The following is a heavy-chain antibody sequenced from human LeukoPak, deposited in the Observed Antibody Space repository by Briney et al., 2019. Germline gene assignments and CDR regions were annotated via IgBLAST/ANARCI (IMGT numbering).Heavy chain of an antibody. CDR3: ARGPLRFIQLWSTDGFDY. CDR1: GGSISSYY. Sequence: SETLSLTCTVSGGSISSYYWSWIRQPAGKGLEWIGEINHSGSTNYNPSLKSRVTISVDTSKNQFSLKLSSVTAADTAVYYCARGPLRFIQLWSTDGFDYWGQGTLVTVSS. D-gene: IGHD5-18*01. J-gene: IGHJ4*02. V-gene: IGHV4-34*01. CDR2: INHSGST.